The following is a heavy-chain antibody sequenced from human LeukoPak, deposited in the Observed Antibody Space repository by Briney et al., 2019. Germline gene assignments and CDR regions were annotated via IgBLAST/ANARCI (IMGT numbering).Heavy chain of an antibody. Sequence: ASVKVSCKASGYTFTGYYMHWVRQAPGQGLEWMGWINPNSGGTNYAQKFQGWVTMTRDTSISTAYMELSRLRSDDTAVYYCATRYYGSGNSGLDAFDIWGQGTMVTVSS. CDR2: INPNSGGT. V-gene: IGHV1-2*04. J-gene: IGHJ3*02. CDR3: ATRYYGSGNSGLDAFDI. D-gene: IGHD3-10*01. CDR1: GYTFTGYY.